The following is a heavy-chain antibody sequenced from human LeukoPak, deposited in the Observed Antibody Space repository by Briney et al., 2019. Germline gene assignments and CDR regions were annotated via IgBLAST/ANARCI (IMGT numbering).Heavy chain of an antibody. D-gene: IGHD3-10*01. CDR2: IYYSGST. V-gene: IGHV4-61*05. J-gene: IGHJ5*02. CDR3: TKSMVRGTPLRWFDP. Sequence: SETLSLTCTVSGGSISSSSYYWGWIRQPPGKGLEWIGYIYYSGSTNYNPSLKSRVTISVDTSKNQFSLKLSSVTAADTAVYYCTKSMVRGTPLRWFDPWGQGTLVTVSS. CDR1: GGSISSSSYY.